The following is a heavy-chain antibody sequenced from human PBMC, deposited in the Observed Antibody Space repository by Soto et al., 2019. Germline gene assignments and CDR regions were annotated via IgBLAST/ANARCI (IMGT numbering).Heavy chain of an antibody. CDR1: GFTFSSYG. J-gene: IGHJ6*02. D-gene: IGHD2-2*01. CDR3: ARDIAVSPIYYYYGMDV. V-gene: IGHV3-33*01. CDR2: IWYDGSNK. Sequence: GGSLRLSCAASGFTFSSYGMHWVRQAPGKGLEWVAVIWYDGSNKYYADSVKGRFTISRDNSKNTLYLQMNSLRAEDTAVYYCARDIAVSPIYYYYGMDVWGQGTTVTVSS.